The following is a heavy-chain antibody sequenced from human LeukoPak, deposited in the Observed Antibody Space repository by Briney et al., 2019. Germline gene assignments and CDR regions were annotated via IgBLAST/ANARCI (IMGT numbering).Heavy chain of an antibody. CDR2: ISSSGSTI. D-gene: IGHD3-22*01. CDR3: VKSRYHYDTSGSFPDAFDI. V-gene: IGHV3-48*03. CDR1: GFTFSSYE. J-gene: IGHJ3*02. Sequence: PGGSLRLSCAASGFTFSSYEMNWVRQAPGKGLEWVSYISSSGSTIYYADSVKGRFTISRDNAKNSLYLQMNSLRAEDTAVYYCVKSRYHYDTSGSFPDAFDIWGQGTMVTVSS.